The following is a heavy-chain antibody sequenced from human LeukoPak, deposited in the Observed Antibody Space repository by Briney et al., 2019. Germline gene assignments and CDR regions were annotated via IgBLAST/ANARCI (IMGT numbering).Heavy chain of an antibody. D-gene: IGHD6-19*01. J-gene: IGHJ4*02. CDR1: GFTFSSYA. CDR2: ISYDGSNK. CDR3: AKDSSGWYYY. Sequence: GSLRLSCAASGFTFSSYAMHWVRQAPGKGLEWVAVISYDGSNKYYADSVKGRFTISRDNSKNTLYLQMNSLRAEDTAVYYCAKDSSGWYYYWGQGTLVTVSS. V-gene: IGHV3-30-3*01.